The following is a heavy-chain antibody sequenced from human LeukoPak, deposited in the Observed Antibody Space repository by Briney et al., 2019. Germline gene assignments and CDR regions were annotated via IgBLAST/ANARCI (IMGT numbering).Heavy chain of an antibody. J-gene: IGHJ4*02. D-gene: IGHD3-10*01. Sequence: SVKVSCKASGGTFSSYAISWVRQAPGQGLEWMGRIIPIFGTANYAQKFQGRVTINTDESTSTAYMELSILRSEDTAVYYCASSMITMVRGVLSWGQGTLVTVSS. CDR2: IIPIFGTA. CDR1: GGTFSSYA. CDR3: ASSMITMVRGVLS. V-gene: IGHV1-69*05.